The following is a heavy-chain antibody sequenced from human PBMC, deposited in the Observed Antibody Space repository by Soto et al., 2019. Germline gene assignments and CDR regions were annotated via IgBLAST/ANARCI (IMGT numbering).Heavy chain of an antibody. V-gene: IGHV3-30*18. J-gene: IGHJ4*02. CDR3: AKTPRPYNWNRSYLDY. D-gene: IGHD1-20*01. CDR2: ISFDGTNK. CDR1: GFTFTTYE. Sequence: PGWPLRLSYGGSGFTFTTYELPWVRQATWTGLEWVARISFDGTNKYYADYVKVRFTIYRDNSKDTLYLQMSGLRADDTAVYFCAKTPRPYNWNRSYLDYWGQGSHVTVSS.